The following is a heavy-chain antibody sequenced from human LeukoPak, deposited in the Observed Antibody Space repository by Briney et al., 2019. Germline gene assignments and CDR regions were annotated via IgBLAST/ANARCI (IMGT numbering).Heavy chain of an antibody. CDR3: SRDGGAGLDY. CDR2: IWYDDSRK. J-gene: IGHJ4*02. V-gene: IGHV3-33*01. D-gene: IGHD2-15*01. Sequence: GGSLRLSWAASGYTFTGYAMSWVSQAPGKGLEWVAVIWYDDSRKFYGDSVKGRFTVSRDISKNTLYLEMNSLRAEDTAVYYCSRDGGAGLDYWGQGTLVTVSS. CDR1: GYTFTGYA.